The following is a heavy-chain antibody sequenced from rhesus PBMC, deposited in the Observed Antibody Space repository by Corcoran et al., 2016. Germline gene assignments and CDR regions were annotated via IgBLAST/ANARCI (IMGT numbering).Heavy chain of an antibody. J-gene: IGHJ4*01. CDR2: ISKGGGST. D-gene: IGHD6-31*01. CDR1: GLTFRYSY. V-gene: IGHV3-178*01. Sequence: EVQLVASGGGLAKPWVSLRLSCAASGLTFRYSYMDLVRKAPGKGLEGDSRISKGGGSTWYADAVKGRFTISRENAKNTLYLQRDSLRAEDTAVYYCVRDPYSSGWCFDYWGQGVLVTVSS. CDR3: VRDPYSSGWCFDY.